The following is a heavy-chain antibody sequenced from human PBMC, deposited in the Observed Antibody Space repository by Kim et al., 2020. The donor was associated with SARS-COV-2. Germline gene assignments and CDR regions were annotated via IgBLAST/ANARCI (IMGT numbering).Heavy chain of an antibody. D-gene: IGHD5-12*01. CDR2: ISFDSSHI. CDR1: GFTFNSYA. J-gene: IGHJ6*02. CDR3: ARGDIVAPWYDYGTDV. Sequence: GGSLRLSCAASGFTFNSYAMNWVRQAPGKGLEWVSSISFDSSHIFYADSVKGRFTISRDNAKNSLYLQMNSLRAEDTALYYCARGDIVAPWYDYGTDVWGQGTTVTVSS. V-gene: IGHV3-21*01.